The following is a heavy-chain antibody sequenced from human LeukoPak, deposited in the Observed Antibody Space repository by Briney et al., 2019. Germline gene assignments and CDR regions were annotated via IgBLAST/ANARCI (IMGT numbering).Heavy chain of an antibody. CDR3: ARDDNWYDGRGLDY. Sequence: GGSLRLSCAASGFTFSSNYMTWVRQAPGKGLEWVSIIYSDGNTYYADSVKGRFTISRDSSTNTPYLQMNSLRAEDTAVYYCARDDNWYDGRGLDYWGQGTLVTVSS. D-gene: IGHD1-1*01. CDR2: IYSDGNT. V-gene: IGHV3-53*01. CDR1: GFTFSSNY. J-gene: IGHJ4*02.